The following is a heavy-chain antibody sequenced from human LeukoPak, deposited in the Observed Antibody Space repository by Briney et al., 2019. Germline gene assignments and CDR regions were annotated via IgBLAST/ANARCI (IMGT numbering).Heavy chain of an antibody. CDR3: ARGEVALNWFDP. J-gene: IGHJ5*02. CDR2: IYYSGST. CDR1: GGSISSYY. V-gene: IGHV4-59*01. Sequence: SGTLSLTCTVSGGSISSYYWTWIRQPPGKGLEWIAYIYYSGSTNYNPSLKSRVTISVDKSKNQFSLKLRSVTAADTAVYYCARGEVALNWFDPWGQGTLVTVSS. D-gene: IGHD2-15*01.